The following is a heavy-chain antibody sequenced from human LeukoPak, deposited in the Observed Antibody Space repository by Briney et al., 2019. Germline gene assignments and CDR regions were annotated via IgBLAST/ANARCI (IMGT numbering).Heavy chain of an antibody. CDR2: ISYDGSNK. CDR3: AKVHDYGDSPVRDY. V-gene: IGHV3-30*18. D-gene: IGHD4-17*01. Sequence: PGGSLRLSCAASGFTFSSYGMHWVRQAPGKGLEWVAVISYDGSNKYYADSVKGRFTISRDNSKNTLYLQMNSLRAEDTAVYYCAKVHDYGDSPVRDYWGQGTLVTVSS. CDR1: GFTFSSYG. J-gene: IGHJ4*02.